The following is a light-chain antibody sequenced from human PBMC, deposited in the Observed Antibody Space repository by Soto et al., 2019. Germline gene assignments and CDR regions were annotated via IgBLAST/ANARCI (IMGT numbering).Light chain of an antibody. Sequence: EIGWTQSPGTVSLSPWERATLSCRASQSVSSGYLARYQQKPGHAPRLLIYGASSRPTGVPDRFSGSGSGTDFTLTISRLEPEDVAAYYCQQYGSSPLTFGGGTKVEIK. CDR3: QQYGSSPLT. V-gene: IGKV3-20*01. CDR1: QSVSSGY. CDR2: GAS. J-gene: IGKJ4*01.